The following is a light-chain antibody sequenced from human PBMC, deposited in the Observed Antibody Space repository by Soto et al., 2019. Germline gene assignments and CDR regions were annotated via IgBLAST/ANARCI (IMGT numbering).Light chain of an antibody. Sequence: QSVLTQPPSASWTPGQRVIISCSGSSSTIGSNTVNWYQQLPGTAPKLLIYSNDQRPSGVPDRFSGSKSGTAASLAISGLQSEDEADYYCSAWDDSLSGVVFGEGTKVTVL. CDR2: SND. CDR1: SSTIGSNT. V-gene: IGLV1-44*01. J-gene: IGLJ2*01. CDR3: SAWDDSLSGVV.